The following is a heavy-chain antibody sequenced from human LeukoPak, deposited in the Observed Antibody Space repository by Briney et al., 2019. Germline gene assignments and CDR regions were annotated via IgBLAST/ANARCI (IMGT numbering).Heavy chain of an antibody. V-gene: IGHV3-21*01. CDR2: ISSSSSYI. J-gene: IGHJ4*02. CDR3: ASSGTAMGENDY. Sequence: GGSLRLSCAASGFTFSSYSMNWVRQAPGKGLEWFSSISSSSSYIYYADSVKGRFTISRDNAKNSLYLQMNSLRAEDTAVYYCASSGTAMGENDYWGQGTLVTVSP. CDR1: GFTFSSYS. D-gene: IGHD5-18*01.